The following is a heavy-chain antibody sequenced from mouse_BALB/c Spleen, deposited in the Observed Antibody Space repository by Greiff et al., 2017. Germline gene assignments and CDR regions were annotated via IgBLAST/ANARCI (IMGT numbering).Heavy chain of an antibody. CDR2: INPSNGGT. Sequence: QVQLQQSGAELVKPGASVKLSCKASGYTFTSYYMYWVKQRPGQGLEWIGGINPSNGGTNFNEKFKSKATLTVDKSSSTAYMQLSSLTSEDSAVYYCARDEYLDYWGQGTTLTVSS. CDR3: ARDEYLDY. V-gene: IGHV1S81*02. J-gene: IGHJ2*01. CDR1: GYTFTSYY.